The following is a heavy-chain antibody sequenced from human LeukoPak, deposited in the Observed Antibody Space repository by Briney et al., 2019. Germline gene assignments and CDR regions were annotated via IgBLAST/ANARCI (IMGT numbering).Heavy chain of an antibody. J-gene: IGHJ6*03. D-gene: IGHD2-2*02. CDR1: GGSISSGDYY. Sequence: SETLSLTCTVSGGSISSGDYYWSWIRQPPGKGLEWIGYIYYSGSTYYNPSPKSRVTISLDTSKNQFSLKLSSVTAADRAVYYFARGRYCSSTRCYTYYYYMDVWGKGTTVTVSS. CDR2: IYYSGST. V-gene: IGHV4-30-4*08. CDR3: ARGRYCSSTRCYTYYYYMDV.